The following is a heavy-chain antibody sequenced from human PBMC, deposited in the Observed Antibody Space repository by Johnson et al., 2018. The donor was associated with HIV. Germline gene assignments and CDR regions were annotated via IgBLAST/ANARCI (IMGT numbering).Heavy chain of an antibody. CDR3: ARFGRGGSHAFDI. D-gene: IGHD5-24*01. CDR2: INWNGDST. J-gene: IGHJ3*02. Sequence: VQLVESGGGVVQPGGSLRLSCAASGFRFDDYGMTWVRQAPGKGLEWVSGINWNGDSTGYADSVKGRFTISRDNAKNSLYLQMNSLRAEDTALYYCARFGRGGSHAFDIGGQGTMVTVSS. CDR1: GFRFDDYG. V-gene: IGHV3-20*04.